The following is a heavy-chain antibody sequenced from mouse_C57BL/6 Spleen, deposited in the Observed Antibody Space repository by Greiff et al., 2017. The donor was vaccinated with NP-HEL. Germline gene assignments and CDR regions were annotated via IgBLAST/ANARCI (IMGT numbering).Heavy chain of an antibody. D-gene: IGHD2-4*01. CDR1: GFSLTSYG. Sequence: VKLMESGPGLVQPSQSLSITCTVSGFSLTSYGVHWVRQSPGKGLEWLGVIWRGGSTDYNAAFMSRLSITKDNSKSQVFFKMNSLQADDTAIYYCAIYYDYEEDAMDYWGQGTSVTVSS. J-gene: IGHJ4*01. V-gene: IGHV2-5*01. CDR2: IWRGGST. CDR3: AIYYDYEEDAMDY.